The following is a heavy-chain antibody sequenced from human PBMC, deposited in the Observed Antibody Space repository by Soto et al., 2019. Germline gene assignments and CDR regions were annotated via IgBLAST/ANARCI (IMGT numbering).Heavy chain of an antibody. CDR3: AGTGGNYFFLDV. Sequence: QVRLVPSGSEVKKLGASVKVSCKSSDNTFTHYGINWVRQAPGQGLEWMGWISGYNGNTKYAQKFQDRVTMTAETSTTTAFMELRSLTSYDTGVYFCAGTGGNYFFLDVWCQGTTVTVSS. V-gene: IGHV1-18*01. D-gene: IGHD2-8*02. CDR2: ISGYNGNT. J-gene: IGHJ6*02. CDR1: DNTFTHYG.